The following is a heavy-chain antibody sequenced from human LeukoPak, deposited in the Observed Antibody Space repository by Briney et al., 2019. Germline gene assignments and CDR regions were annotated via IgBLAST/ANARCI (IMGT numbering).Heavy chain of an antibody. CDR3: ASRIAVSKFDY. CDR1: GGSISSYY. D-gene: IGHD6-19*01. V-gene: IGHV4-59*01. J-gene: IGHJ4*02. Sequence: PSETLSLTCTVSGGSISSYYWSWIRQPPGKGLEWIGYIYYSGSTNYNPSLKSRVTISVDTSKNQFSLKLSSVTAADTAVYYCASRIAVSKFDYWGQGTLVTVSS. CDR2: IYYSGST.